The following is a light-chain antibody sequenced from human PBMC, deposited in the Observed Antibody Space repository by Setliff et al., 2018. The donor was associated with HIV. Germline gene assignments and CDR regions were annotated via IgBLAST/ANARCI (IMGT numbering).Light chain of an antibody. CDR1: SSDVGGYNS. CDR2: EVS. J-gene: IGLJ1*01. CDR3: SSYTSSNTLV. Sequence: QSALTQPASVSGSPGQSITISCTGTSSDVGGYNSVSWYQQHPGKAPKLMIYEVSNRPSGVSNRFSGSKSGNTASLTISVLQAEDEADYYCSSYTSSNTLVFGTGTKVTVL. V-gene: IGLV2-14*01.